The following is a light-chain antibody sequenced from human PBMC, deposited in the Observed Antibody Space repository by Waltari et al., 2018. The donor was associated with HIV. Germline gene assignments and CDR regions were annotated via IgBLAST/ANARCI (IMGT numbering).Light chain of an antibody. CDR1: RSILHSSDNRNY. CDR3: QQYFRIPPT. Sequence: DIVMTQPPDPLPVLRGEGATIHCPASRSILHSSDNRNYLAWYQQKPRQPPKLLISWASTRESGVPDRFSGSGSGTAFTLTITRLQAEDVAVYRCQQYFRIPPTFGGGTKVEIK. V-gene: IGKV4-1*01. CDR2: WAS. J-gene: IGKJ4*01.